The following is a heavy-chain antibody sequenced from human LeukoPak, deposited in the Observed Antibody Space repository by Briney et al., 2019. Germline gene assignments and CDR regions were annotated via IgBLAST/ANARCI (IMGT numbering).Heavy chain of an antibody. CDR2: ISYDGSNK. CDR3: ANTYYYDSSGYFDY. D-gene: IGHD3-22*01. Sequence: GGSLRLSCAASGFTFSSYAMSWVRQAPGKGLEWVAVISYDGSNKYYADSVKGRFTISRDNSKNTLYLQMNSLRAEDTAVYYCANTYYYDSSGYFDYWGQGTLVTVSS. V-gene: IGHV3-30-3*01. CDR1: GFTFSSYA. J-gene: IGHJ4*02.